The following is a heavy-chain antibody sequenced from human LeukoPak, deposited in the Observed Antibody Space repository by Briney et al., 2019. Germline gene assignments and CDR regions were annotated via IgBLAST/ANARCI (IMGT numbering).Heavy chain of an antibody. D-gene: IGHD3-3*01. CDR2: IRYDGSNK. Sequence: GGSLRLSCAASGFTFSSYGMHWVRQAPGKGLEWVAFIRYDGSNKYYADSVKGRFTISRDNSKNTLYLQMNSLRAEDTAVYYCAKGKVTIFVVVIIRPNWFDPWGQGTLVTVSS. V-gene: IGHV3-30*02. CDR3: AKGKVTIFVVVIIRPNWFDP. CDR1: GFTFSSYG. J-gene: IGHJ5*02.